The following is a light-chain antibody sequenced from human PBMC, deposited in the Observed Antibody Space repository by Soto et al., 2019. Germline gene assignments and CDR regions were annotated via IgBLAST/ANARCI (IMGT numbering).Light chain of an antibody. Sequence: QSVLTQPPSASGTPGQRVTISCSGSSSNIGSNTVNWYQQLPGTAPILPIYSNTHRPSGVPDRFSGSKSGASASLAIIGLQSEDEADYYCAAWDDSLNGVVFGGGTKLTVL. V-gene: IGLV1-44*01. CDR3: AAWDDSLNGVV. CDR2: SNT. CDR1: SSNIGSNT. J-gene: IGLJ2*01.